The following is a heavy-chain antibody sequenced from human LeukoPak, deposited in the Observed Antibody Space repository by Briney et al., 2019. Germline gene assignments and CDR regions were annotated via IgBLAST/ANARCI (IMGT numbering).Heavy chain of an antibody. CDR2: IYYSGST. Sequence: SETLSLTCTVSGGSISSYYWSWIRQPPGKGLEWIGYIYYSGSTNYNPSLKSRDTISVDTSKNQFSLKLSSVTAADTAVYYCARQWGSSWSGWFDPWGQGTLVTVSS. V-gene: IGHV4-59*08. D-gene: IGHD6-13*01. CDR1: GGSISSYY. CDR3: ARQWGSSWSGWFDP. J-gene: IGHJ5*02.